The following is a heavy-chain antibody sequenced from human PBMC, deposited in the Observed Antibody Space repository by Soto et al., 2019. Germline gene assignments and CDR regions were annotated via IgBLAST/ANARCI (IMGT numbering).Heavy chain of an antibody. Sequence: LSLTCAVYGGSFSGYYWSWIRQPPGKGLEWIGEINHSGSANYNPSLKSRVTISVDTSKNQFSLKLSSVTAADTAVYYCARGDSSYDYVWGSYRRSDYWYWGQGTLVTVSS. J-gene: IGHJ4*02. CDR2: INHSGSA. CDR1: GGSFSGYY. V-gene: IGHV4-34*01. CDR3: ARGDSSYDYVWGSYRRSDYWY. D-gene: IGHD3-16*02.